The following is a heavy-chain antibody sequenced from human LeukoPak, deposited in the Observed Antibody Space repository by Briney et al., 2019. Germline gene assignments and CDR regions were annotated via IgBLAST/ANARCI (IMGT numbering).Heavy chain of an antibody. CDR3: ARSSRGWYYFDY. D-gene: IGHD6-19*01. Sequence: PSETLSLTCTVSGGSISSSSYYWGWIRQPPGKGLEWIGSIYYSGSTYYNPSLKSRVTISVDTSKNQFSLKLSSVTAADTAVYYCARSSRGWYYFDYWGQGTLVTVSS. CDR2: IYYSGST. CDR1: GGSISSSSYY. V-gene: IGHV4-39*07. J-gene: IGHJ4*02.